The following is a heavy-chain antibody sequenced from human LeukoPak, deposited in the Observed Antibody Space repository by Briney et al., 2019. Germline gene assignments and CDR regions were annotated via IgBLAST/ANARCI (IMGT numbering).Heavy chain of an antibody. D-gene: IGHD3-10*01. Sequence: SQTLSLTCAVSGGSISSGGYSWSWIRQPPGKGLGWIGYIYHSGSTYYNPSLKSRVTISVDRSKNQFSLKLSSVTAADTAVYYCAREKGTITMVRGNWFDPWGQGTLVTVSS. CDR3: AREKGTITMVRGNWFDP. CDR2: IYHSGST. J-gene: IGHJ5*02. V-gene: IGHV4-30-2*01. CDR1: GGSISSGGYS.